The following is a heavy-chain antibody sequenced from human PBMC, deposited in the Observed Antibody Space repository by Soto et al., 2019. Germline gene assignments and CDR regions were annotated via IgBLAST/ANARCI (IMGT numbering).Heavy chain of an antibody. J-gene: IGHJ4*02. Sequence: QVKLVQSGAEVKRPGSSVKVSCKASGDTFNFYSINWVRQAPGLGLEWMGRVNPIVSMSNYAQKFQGRVMMTADKSTSTAYMELSSLRSEDTAIYYCASSYGSGYRAFDYWGQGALVTVSS. CDR3: ASSYGSGYRAFDY. CDR1: GDTFNFYS. D-gene: IGHD3-10*01. CDR2: VNPIVSMS. V-gene: IGHV1-69*02.